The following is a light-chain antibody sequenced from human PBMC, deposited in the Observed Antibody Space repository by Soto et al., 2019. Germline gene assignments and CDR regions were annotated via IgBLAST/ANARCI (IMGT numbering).Light chain of an antibody. CDR1: QSVGSTY. V-gene: IGKV3-20*01. CDR2: GAS. CDR3: QQYGSSPST. Sequence: EIVMTQSPATLSVSPGERATLSCRASQSVGSTYLAWYQQKPGQAPRLLIYGASTRATGIPARFSGSGSGTEFTLTISGLEPEDFAVYYCQQYGSSPSTFGQGTKVDIK. J-gene: IGKJ1*01.